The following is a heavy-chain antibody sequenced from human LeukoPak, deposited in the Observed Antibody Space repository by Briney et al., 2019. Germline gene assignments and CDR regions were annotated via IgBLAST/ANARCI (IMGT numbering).Heavy chain of an antibody. J-gene: IGHJ5*01. CDR2: ISAGSSTI. V-gene: IGHV3-48*01. D-gene: IGHD4-23*01. Sequence: GGSLRLSCTDSGITFSSHSMNWVRQAPGKGLEWVSYISAGSSTIYYAESVKGRFTISRDNGKNSLFLQMDSLRAEDTAVYYCAREHFPGGSEGQLESWGQGILVTVSS. CDR1: GITFSSHS. CDR3: AREHFPGGSEGQLES.